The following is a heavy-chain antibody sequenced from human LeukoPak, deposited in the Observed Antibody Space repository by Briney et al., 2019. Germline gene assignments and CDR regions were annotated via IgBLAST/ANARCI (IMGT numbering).Heavy chain of an antibody. CDR3: AKDGFGRYSSSSYY. V-gene: IGHV3-23*01. CDR1: GFTFSDYG. D-gene: IGHD6-6*01. CDR2: ICGDCGNT. J-gene: IGHJ4*02. Sequence: PGGSLRLSCAASGFTFSDYGMSWVRQTPGKGLEWVSTICGDCGNTHYADSVKGRFSITRDNSKNTLYLQMNSLRAEDTAVYYCAKDGFGRYSSSSYYWGQGTLVTVSS.